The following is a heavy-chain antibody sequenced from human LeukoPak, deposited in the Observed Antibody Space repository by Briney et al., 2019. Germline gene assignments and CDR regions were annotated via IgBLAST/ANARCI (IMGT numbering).Heavy chain of an antibody. Sequence: GGSLRLSCAASRFTFSSYAMSWVRQAPGKGLEWVSGISGSGGSTYYADSVKGRFTISRDNSKNTLYLQMNSLRAEDTAVYYCAKTTYYDFRSDYPEYYFDYWGQGTLVTVSS. CDR2: ISGSGGST. CDR3: AKTTYYDFRSDYPEYYFDY. V-gene: IGHV3-23*01. J-gene: IGHJ4*02. D-gene: IGHD3-3*01. CDR1: RFTFSSYA.